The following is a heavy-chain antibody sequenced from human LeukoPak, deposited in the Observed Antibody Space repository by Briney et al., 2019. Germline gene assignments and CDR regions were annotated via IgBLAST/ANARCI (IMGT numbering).Heavy chain of an antibody. V-gene: IGHV4-30-2*01. D-gene: IGHD6-13*01. CDR1: GGSISSGGYS. J-gene: IGHJ5*02. Sequence: SRTLSLTCAVSGGSISSGGYSWRWIRQPPGKGLEWIGYIYHSGSTYYNPSLKSRVTISVDRSKNQFSLKLSSVTAADTAVYYCARVRYRYSSSWYLTQNWFDPWGQGTLVTVSS. CDR3: ARVRYRYSSSWYLTQNWFDP. CDR2: IYHSGST.